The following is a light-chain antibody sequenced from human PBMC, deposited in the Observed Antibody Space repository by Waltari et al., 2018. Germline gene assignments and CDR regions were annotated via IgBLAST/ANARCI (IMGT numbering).Light chain of an antibody. Sequence: QSALTQPPSASGSLGRPVTISCTGLSSDIPYVSWFQHHPAKPPEVILSEADKRPPGVSGRFSGSRAGATAYLTVSGLRGDDEADYYCASYAAGDNFLFGGGTKVTVL. CDR3: ASYAAGDNFL. V-gene: IGLV2-8*01. J-gene: IGLJ2*01. CDR2: EAD. CDR1: SSDIPY.